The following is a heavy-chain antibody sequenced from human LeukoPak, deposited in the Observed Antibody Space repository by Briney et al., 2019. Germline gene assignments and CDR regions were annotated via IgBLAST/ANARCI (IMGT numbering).Heavy chain of an antibody. CDR2: ISGSGDRT. CDR3: VKSLSVVIRKGAVTAFDL. CDR1: VFTFRSYA. Sequence: GGSLRLSCAVSVFTFRSYAMSWVRQAPGKGLECVSAISGSGDRTYSANSVEGRFTISRDNSKNMLYLQMNSLRAEDTAVYYCVKSLSVVIRKGAVTAFDLWGQGTTITVSS. V-gene: IGHV3-23*01. D-gene: IGHD2-15*01. J-gene: IGHJ3*01.